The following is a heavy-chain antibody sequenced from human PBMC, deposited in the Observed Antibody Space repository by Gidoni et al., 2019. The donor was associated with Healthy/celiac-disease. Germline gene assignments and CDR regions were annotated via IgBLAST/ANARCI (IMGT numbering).Heavy chain of an antibody. J-gene: IGHJ3*02. V-gene: IGHV3-30*18. CDR2: ISYDGSNK. CDR1: GFTFSSYG. D-gene: IGHD1-26*01. CDR3: AKDLVVGATGAFDI. Sequence: QVQLVASGGGVVQPGRSLRLSCAASGFTFSSYGMHWVRQAPGKGLEWVAVISYDGSNKYYADSVKGRFTISRDNSKNTLYLQMNSLRAEDTAVYYCAKDLVVGATGAFDIWGQGTMVTVSS.